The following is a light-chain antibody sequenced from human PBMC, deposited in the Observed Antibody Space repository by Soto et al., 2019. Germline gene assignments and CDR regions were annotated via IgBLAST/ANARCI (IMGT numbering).Light chain of an antibody. CDR3: QQYGTSPPWT. J-gene: IGKJ2*02. CDR1: QSVSSTY. V-gene: IGKV3-20*01. Sequence: EIVLTQSPGTLSLSPGDRATLSCRASQSVSSTYLAWYQQKPGQAPRLLIYGASSRATGIPDRFSGSGSGTDFTLTISRLEPEDFAVDYCQQYGTSPPWTFGQGTKLEIK. CDR2: GAS.